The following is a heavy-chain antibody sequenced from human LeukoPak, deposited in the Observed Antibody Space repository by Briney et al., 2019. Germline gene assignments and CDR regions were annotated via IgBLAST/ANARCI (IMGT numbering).Heavy chain of an antibody. V-gene: IGHV3-21*01. Sequence: GGSLILSCAASGFTFSSYSMNWVRQAPGKGLEWVSSISSSSSHIYYADSVKGRFTISRDNAKNSLYLQMNSLRAEDTAVYYCARGSDFWSGYLNYYYYYGMDVWGQGTTVTVSS. CDR3: ARGSDFWSGYLNYYYYYGMDV. CDR1: GFTFSSYS. D-gene: IGHD3-3*01. J-gene: IGHJ6*02. CDR2: ISSSSSHI.